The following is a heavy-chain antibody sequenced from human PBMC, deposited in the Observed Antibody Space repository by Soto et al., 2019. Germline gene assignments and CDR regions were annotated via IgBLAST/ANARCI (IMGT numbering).Heavy chain of an antibody. Sequence: EVQLLESGGGLVQPGGSLRLSCTGSGFTFSSYAMNWVRQAPGKGLECVSTISGXXXXTYYADSVKGRFTISRDNXXXXXXXXXXXXXXXXXXXXXXXXXXXXAAMYNWFDPWGQGTLVTVSS. CDR2: ISGXXXXT. V-gene: IGHV3-23*01. J-gene: IGHJ5*02. CDR3: XXXXXXAAMYNWFDP. D-gene: IGHD5-18*01. CDR1: GFTFSSYA.